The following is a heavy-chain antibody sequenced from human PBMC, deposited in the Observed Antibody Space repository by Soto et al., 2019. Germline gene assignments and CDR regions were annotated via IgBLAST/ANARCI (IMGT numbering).Heavy chain of an antibody. Sequence: SETLSLTCTVSGGSISSSSYYWGWIRQPPGKGLEWIGSIYYSGSTYYNPSLKSRVTISVDTSKNQFSLKLSSVTAADTAVYYCAKTLTTGTTNWFDPWGQGTLVTVSS. CDR2: IYYSGST. D-gene: IGHD1-1*01. CDR3: AKTLTTGTTNWFDP. J-gene: IGHJ5*02. V-gene: IGHV4-39*01. CDR1: GGSISSSSYY.